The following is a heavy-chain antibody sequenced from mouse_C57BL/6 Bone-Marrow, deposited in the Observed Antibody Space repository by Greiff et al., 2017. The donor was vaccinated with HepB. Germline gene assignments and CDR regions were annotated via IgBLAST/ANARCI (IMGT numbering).Heavy chain of an antibody. V-gene: IGHV5-17*01. Sequence: DVMLVESGGGLVKPGGSLKLSCAASGFTFSDYGMHWVRQAPEKGLEWVAYISSGSSTNYYADTVKGRFTISRDNANNTMFLQMTSLRSEDTAMYYCSRWYYGSSYDYAMDYWGQGTSVTVSS. CDR2: ISSGSSTN. D-gene: IGHD1-1*01. CDR1: GFTFSDYG. CDR3: SRWYYGSSYDYAMDY. J-gene: IGHJ4*01.